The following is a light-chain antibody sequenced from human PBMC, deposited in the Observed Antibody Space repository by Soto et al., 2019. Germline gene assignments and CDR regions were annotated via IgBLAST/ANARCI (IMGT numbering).Light chain of an antibody. J-gene: IGKJ1*01. CDR1: QSVRTN. V-gene: IGKV3-15*01. CDR3: QHYNDNWPT. Sequence: ERVMTHSPATLPLSPGETVTLSCRASQSVRTNLAWYRHKPGQSRRLLIYGASSRATRLPPRFSGSGSGTEFTPPISSLQSEDFDVYYCQHYNDNWPTFGQGPTVDSK. CDR2: GAS.